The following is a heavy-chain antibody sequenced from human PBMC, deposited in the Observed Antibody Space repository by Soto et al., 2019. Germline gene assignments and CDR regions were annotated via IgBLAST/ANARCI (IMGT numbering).Heavy chain of an antibody. J-gene: IGHJ4*02. D-gene: IGHD6-6*01. CDR1: GFTFSSYG. V-gene: IGHV3-33*01. Sequence: QVQLVESGGGVVQPGRSLRLSCAASGFTFSSYGMHWVRQAPGKGLEWVAVIWYDGSNKYYADSVKGRFTISRDNSKNTLSLQMNSLRAEDTAVYYCARFGYSSSSGLDYWGQGTLVTVSS. CDR2: IWYDGSNK. CDR3: ARFGYSSSSGLDY.